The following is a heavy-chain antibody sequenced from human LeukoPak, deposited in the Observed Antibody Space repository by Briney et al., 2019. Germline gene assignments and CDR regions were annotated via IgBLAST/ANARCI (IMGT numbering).Heavy chain of an antibody. CDR1: GYTFTGYY. V-gene: IGHV1-2*02. CDR3: AREGSIAALGYYYYMDV. J-gene: IGHJ6*03. D-gene: IGHD6-6*01. CDR2: SNPNSGGT. Sequence: ASVKVSCKASGYTFTGYYMHWVRQAPGQGLEWMGWSNPNSGGTNYAQKFQGRVTMTRDTSISTAYMELSRLRSDDTAVYYCAREGSIAALGYYYYMDVWGKGTTVTVSS.